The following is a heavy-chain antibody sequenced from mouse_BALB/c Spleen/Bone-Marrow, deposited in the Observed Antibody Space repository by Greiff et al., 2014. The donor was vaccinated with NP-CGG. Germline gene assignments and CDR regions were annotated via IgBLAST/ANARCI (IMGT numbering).Heavy chain of an antibody. D-gene: IGHD2-10*02. Sequence: QVQLKQSGAELARPGASVKMSCKASGYTFTSYTMHWVKQRPGQGLEWIGYVNPSSGYINYNQKFKDKATLTADKSSSTAYMQLSSLTSEDSAVYYCAYGNYGYAMDYWGQGTSVTVSS. CDR2: VNPSSGYI. V-gene: IGHV1-4*01. J-gene: IGHJ4*01. CDR1: GYTFTSYT. CDR3: AYGNYGYAMDY.